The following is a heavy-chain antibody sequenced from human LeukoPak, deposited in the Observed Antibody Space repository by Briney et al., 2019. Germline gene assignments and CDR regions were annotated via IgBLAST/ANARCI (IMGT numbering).Heavy chain of an antibody. V-gene: IGHV1-8*01. CDR3: ARELGRSREGSGKTDY. CDR2: MNPNSGNT. CDR1: GYTFTSYD. J-gene: IGHJ4*02. D-gene: IGHD1-14*01. Sequence: ASVKVSCKASGYTFTSYDINWVRQATGQGLEWMGWMNPNSGNTGYAQKFQGRVTMTRDTSISTAYMELSRLRSDDTAVYYCARELGRSREGSGKTDYWGQGTLVTVSS.